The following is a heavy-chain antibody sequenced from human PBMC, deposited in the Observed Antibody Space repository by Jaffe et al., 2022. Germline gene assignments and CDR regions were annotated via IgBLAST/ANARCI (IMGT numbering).Heavy chain of an antibody. D-gene: IGHD2-15*01. Sequence: EVQLVQSGAEVKKPGESLKISCKGSGYSFTSYWIGWVRQMPGKGLEWMGIIYPGDSDTRYSPSFQGQVTISADKSISTAYLQWSSLKASDTAMYYCVRRRGEGYCSGGSCYLLYYFDYWGQGTLVTVSS. CDR1: GYSFTSYW. CDR3: VRRRGEGYCSGGSCYLLYYFDY. J-gene: IGHJ4*02. CDR2: IYPGDSDT. V-gene: IGHV5-51*03.